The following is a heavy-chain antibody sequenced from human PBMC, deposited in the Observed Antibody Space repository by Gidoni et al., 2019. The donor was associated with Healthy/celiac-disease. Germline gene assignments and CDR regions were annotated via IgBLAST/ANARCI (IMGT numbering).Heavy chain of an antibody. CDR1: GSSFSNYF. CDR2: IDPSDGST. Sequence: QVQLVQSGAEVGKPGASVKVSCKACGSSFSNYFIHWVRQAPGQGLEWMGIIDPSDGSTTYARRFQDRVILTSDSSTSTVNMEVTGLRSEDTAVYFCARDHILGATRMKIIDYWGQGTLVTVSS. V-gene: IGHV1-46*01. CDR3: ARDHILGATRMKIIDY. D-gene: IGHD1-26*01. J-gene: IGHJ4*02.